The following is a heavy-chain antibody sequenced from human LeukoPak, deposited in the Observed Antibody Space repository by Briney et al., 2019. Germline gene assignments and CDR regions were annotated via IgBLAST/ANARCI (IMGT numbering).Heavy chain of an antibody. CDR2: INHSGST. V-gene: IGHV4-34*01. Sequence: SETLSLTCAVYGGSFSGYYWSWIRQPPCKELEWIGEINHSGSTNYNPSLKSRVTISVDTSKNQFSLKLSSVTAADTAVYYCARRSSSWYQVIDYWGQGTLVTVSS. CDR3: ARRSSSWYQVIDY. J-gene: IGHJ4*02. CDR1: GGSFSGYY. D-gene: IGHD6-13*01.